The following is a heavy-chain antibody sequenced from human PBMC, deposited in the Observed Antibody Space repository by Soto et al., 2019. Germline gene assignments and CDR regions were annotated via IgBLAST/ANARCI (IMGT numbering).Heavy chain of an antibody. V-gene: IGHV3-33*01. D-gene: IGHD2-15*01. CDR3: ARDLTGGGSCYFDY. Sequence: GGSLRLSCASSGFTFSSNGMHWVRQAPGKGLEWVAVIWYDGGNKYYADSVKGRFTISRDNSKNTLYLQMNSVRAEDTAVYYCARDLTGGGSCYFDYWGQGTLVTVSS. CDR2: IWYDGGNK. J-gene: IGHJ4*02. CDR1: GFTFSSNG.